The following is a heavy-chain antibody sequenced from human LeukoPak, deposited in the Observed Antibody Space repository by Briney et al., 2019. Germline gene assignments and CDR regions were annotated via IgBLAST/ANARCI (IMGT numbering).Heavy chain of an antibody. V-gene: IGHV1-2*02. D-gene: IGHD4-11*01. CDR3: APHLSNYRPGTGY. CDR1: GYTFTGYY. Sequence: EASVKVSCKASGYTFTGYYMHWVRQAPGQGLEWMGWINPNSGGTNYAQKFQGRVTMTRDTSISTAYMELSSLRSEDTAVYYCAPHLSNYRPGTGYWGQGTLVTVSS. CDR2: INPNSGGT. J-gene: IGHJ4*02.